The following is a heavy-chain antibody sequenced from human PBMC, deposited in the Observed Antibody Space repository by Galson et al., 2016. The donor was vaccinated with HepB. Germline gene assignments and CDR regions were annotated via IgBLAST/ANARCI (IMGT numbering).Heavy chain of an antibody. CDR2: ISSSSSYI. D-gene: IGHD2-2*01. J-gene: IGHJ4*02. Sequence: SLRLSCAASGFTFSSYSLNWVRRAPGKGLEWVSSISSSSSYIYYADSVKGRFTISRDNAKNSLFLQMNSLRAEDTAVYYCTPLVYCNRTSCYDSWGQGTLATVSS. CDR3: TPLVYCNRTSCYDS. CDR1: GFTFSSYS. V-gene: IGHV3-21*01.